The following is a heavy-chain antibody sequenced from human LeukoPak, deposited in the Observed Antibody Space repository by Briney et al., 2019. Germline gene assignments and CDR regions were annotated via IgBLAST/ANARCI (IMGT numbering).Heavy chain of an antibody. V-gene: IGHV3-11*01. CDR1: GFTFSDYY. D-gene: IGHD4-17*01. CDR3: ARGVLRLSVTAYYYYYGMDV. J-gene: IGHJ6*02. Sequence: GGSLRLSCAASGFTFSDYYMSWIRQAPGKGLEWVSYITSSGGSMYYADSVKGRFAISRDNAKNSLFLQMNSLRAEDTAVYYCARGVLRLSVTAYYYYYGMDVWGQGTTVTVSS. CDR2: ITSSGGSM.